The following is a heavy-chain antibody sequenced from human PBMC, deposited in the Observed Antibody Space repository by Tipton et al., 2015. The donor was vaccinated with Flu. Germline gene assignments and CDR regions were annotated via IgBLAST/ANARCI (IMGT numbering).Heavy chain of an antibody. J-gene: IGHJ4*02. V-gene: IGHV5-51*01. CDR3: ARHVYSSSWSKRPAHFDY. CDR2: IYPGDSDT. D-gene: IGHD6-13*01. CDR1: GYSFTSYW. Sequence: QLVQSGAEVKKPGESLKISCKGSGYSFTSYWIGWVRQMPGKGLEWMGIIYPGDSDTRYSPSFQGQVTISADKSISTAYLQWSSLKASDTAMYYCARHVYSSSWSKRPAHFDYWGQGTLVTVSS.